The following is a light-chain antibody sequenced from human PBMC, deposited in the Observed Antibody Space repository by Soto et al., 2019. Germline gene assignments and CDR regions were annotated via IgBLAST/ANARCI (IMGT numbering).Light chain of an antibody. V-gene: IGLV2-14*03. CDR2: DVT. Sequence: QSVLTQPASVSGSPGQSITISCTGTRSDVGGYNYVYWHQHHPGKAPKLIIYDVTNRPSGVSDRFSGYKSGNTASLTISGLQAEDEADYYCCSYTSSSTYVFGPGTKVTVL. CDR1: RSDVGGYNY. CDR3: CSYTSSSTYV. J-gene: IGLJ1*01.